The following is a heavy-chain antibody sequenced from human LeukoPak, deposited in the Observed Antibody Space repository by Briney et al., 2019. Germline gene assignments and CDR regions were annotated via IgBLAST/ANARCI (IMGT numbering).Heavy chain of an antibody. V-gene: IGHV4-4*07. D-gene: IGHD3-22*01. CDR2: MYSSGRT. CDR1: GGSISSYY. J-gene: IGHJ4*02. CDR3: AREYSYDSSGYSY. Sequence: SETLSFTCTVSGGSISSYYWSWIRQPAGKGLEWIGRMYSSGRTNYNPSLKSRVTMSVDTSKNQFSLKLSSVTAADTAVYYCAREYSYDSSGYSYWGQGILVTVSS.